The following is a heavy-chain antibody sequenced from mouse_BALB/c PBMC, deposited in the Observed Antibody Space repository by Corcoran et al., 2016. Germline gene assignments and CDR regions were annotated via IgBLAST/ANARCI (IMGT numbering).Heavy chain of an antibody. V-gene: IGHV3S1*01. CDR1: GGSFSGYY. J-gene: IGHJ1*03. CDR2: INHSGST. CDR3: ARVRITMIVVGPHYYYMDV. Sequence: VQLQQWGAGLLKPSETLSLTCAVYGGSFSGYYWSWIRQPPGKGLEWIGEINHSGSTNYNPSLKRRVTIAVDTAKNQFSLKLSSVTDADTAVYYCARVRITMIVVGPHYYYMDVWGKGTTVTVSS. D-gene: IGHD1-1*01.